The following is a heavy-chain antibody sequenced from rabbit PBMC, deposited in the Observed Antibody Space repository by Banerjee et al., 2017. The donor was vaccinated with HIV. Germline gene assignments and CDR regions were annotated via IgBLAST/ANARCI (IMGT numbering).Heavy chain of an antibody. CDR1: GFSLSSSYN. J-gene: IGHJ4*01. V-gene: IGHV1S40*01. CDR3: ARDQTGVIGWNFNL. D-gene: IGHD1-1*01. CDR2: INTGSGST. Sequence: QSLEESGGDLVKPGASLTLTCTASGFSLSSSYNLCWVRQAPGKGLEWIGCINTGSGSTWYASWAKGRFTISKTSSTTVTLQMTSLTAADTATYFCARDQTGVIGWNFNLWGPGTLVTVS.